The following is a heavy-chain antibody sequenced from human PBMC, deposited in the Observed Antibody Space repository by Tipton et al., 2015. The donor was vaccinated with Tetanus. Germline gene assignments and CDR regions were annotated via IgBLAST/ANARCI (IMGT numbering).Heavy chain of an antibody. V-gene: IGHV5-51*01. Sequence: QSGPEVKQPGESLKISCKGSGYMFSRHWIGWVRQVPGKGLEWLGTIYPGDSYSTYSPSFEGQVTISVDRSIDTAYLQWSSLKASDTAIYYCARPLTSVAFGGFAFDVWGQGTLVTVSS. J-gene: IGHJ3*01. D-gene: IGHD3-16*01. CDR1: GYMFSRHW. CDR3: ARPLTSVAFGGFAFDV. CDR2: IYPGDSYS.